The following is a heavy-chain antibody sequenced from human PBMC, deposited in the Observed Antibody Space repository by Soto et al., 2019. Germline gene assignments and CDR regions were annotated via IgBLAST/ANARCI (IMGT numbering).Heavy chain of an antibody. D-gene: IGHD6-25*01. CDR3: ARTHSAALAYAFDI. CDR2: LHSGIA. V-gene: IGHV3-53*01. J-gene: IGHJ3*02. CDR1: AGAVSDNY. Sequence: GSLVLSCAASAGAVSDNYMSWVRQAPGKGLECVSVLHSGIADYADSVKGRFTISRDSFTNTLFLQINGLRADDTAVYYCARTHSAALAYAFDIWGQGTLVTV.